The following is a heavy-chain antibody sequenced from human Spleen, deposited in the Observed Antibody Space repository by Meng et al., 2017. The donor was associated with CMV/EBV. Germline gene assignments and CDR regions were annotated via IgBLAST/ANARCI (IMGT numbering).Heavy chain of an antibody. CDR1: GGPFSTYA. CDR3: ARGGYFGSGTMGAMDV. D-gene: IGHD3-10*01. CDR2: FVPIHDIV. J-gene: IGHJ6*02. V-gene: IGHV1-69*10. Sequence: SVKVSCKASGGPFSTYAVTWVRQAPGQGLEWMGGFVPIHDIVDYAPKFQGRVTITADKFTSTAYMELGSLTSEDTAVYFCARGGYFGSGTMGAMDVWGQGTTVTVSS.